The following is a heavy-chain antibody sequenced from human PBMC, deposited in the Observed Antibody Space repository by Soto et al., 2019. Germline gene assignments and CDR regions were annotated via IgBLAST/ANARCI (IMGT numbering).Heavy chain of an antibody. D-gene: IGHD5-18*01. CDR2: ISNSGST. J-gene: IGHJ4*02. Sequence: TLSLTCTVSGGSVTSDEDYWTWLRQSPGKGLEWIGYISNSGSTGYNPSLKTRLSMSVDRSKNQFTLRLTSVTAADTAVYFCATESGSTYGYFDHWGQGTQVTVSS. CDR3: ATESGSTYGYFDH. CDR1: GGSVTSDEDY. V-gene: IGHV4-30-4*01.